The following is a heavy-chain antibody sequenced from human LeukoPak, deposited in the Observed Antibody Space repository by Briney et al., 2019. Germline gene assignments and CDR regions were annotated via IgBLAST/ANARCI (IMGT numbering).Heavy chain of an antibody. CDR3: ARNIGDYNSHYFDY. V-gene: IGHV3-30*03. J-gene: IGHJ4*02. CDR1: GFTFSSYG. CDR2: ISYDGSNK. Sequence: GGSLRLSCAASGFTFSSYGIHWVRQAPGKGLEWVAVISYDGSNKNYADSVKGRFTTSRDNSKNTLYLQMNSLRPEDTAVYYCARNIGDYNSHYFDYWGQGSLVIVSS. D-gene: IGHD2-21*02.